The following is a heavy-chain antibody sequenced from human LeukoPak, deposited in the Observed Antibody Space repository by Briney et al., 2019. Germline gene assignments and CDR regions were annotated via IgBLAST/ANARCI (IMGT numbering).Heavy chain of an antibody. J-gene: IGHJ4*02. CDR2: IYSGGST. CDR1: GFTVSSNY. CDR3: VRDRIASSGYSKDY. Sequence: GGSLRLSCAASGFTVSSNYMSWVRQAPGKGLEWVSVIYSGGSTYSADSVKGRFTISRDNSKNTLYLQMNSLRAEDTAVYYCVRDRIASSGYSKDYWGQGTLVTVSS. D-gene: IGHD3-22*01. V-gene: IGHV3-66*01.